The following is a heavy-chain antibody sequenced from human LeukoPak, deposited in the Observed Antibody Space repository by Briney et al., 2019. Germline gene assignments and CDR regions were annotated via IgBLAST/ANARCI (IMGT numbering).Heavy chain of an antibody. CDR1: GFTFSSHA. J-gene: IGHJ4*02. CDR2: ISGSGGST. CDR3: ANSAVVITGFDY. Sequence: GGSLRLSCAASGFTFSSHAMSWVRQAPGKGLEWVSAISGSGGSTYYADSVKGRFTISRDNSKNTLYLQMNSLRAEDTAVYYCANSAVVITGFDYWGQGTLVTVSS. V-gene: IGHV3-23*01. D-gene: IGHD3-22*01.